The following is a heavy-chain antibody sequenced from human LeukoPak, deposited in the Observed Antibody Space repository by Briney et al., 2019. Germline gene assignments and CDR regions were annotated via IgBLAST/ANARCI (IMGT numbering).Heavy chain of an antibody. J-gene: IGHJ4*02. V-gene: IGHV4-4*09. CDR3: ARRSPSSGWCFDS. Sequence: SEPLSLTCSVSGGSISSYSWSWIRQPPGKGLEWIGYIYTTGSTDYNPSLKSRVSISRDTSKNQFSLELSSATAADTAVYYCARRSPSSGWCFDSWGQGTLVTVSS. D-gene: IGHD6-13*01. CDR1: GGSISSYS. CDR2: IYTTGST.